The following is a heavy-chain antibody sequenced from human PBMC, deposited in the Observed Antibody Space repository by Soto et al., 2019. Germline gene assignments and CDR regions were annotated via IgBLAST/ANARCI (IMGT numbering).Heavy chain of an antibody. CDR2: IYYSGST. V-gene: IGHV4-59*01. CDR1: GGSISSYY. Sequence: PSETLSLTCTVSGGSISSYYWSWIRQPPGKGLEWIGYIYYSGSTNYNPSLKSRVTISVDTSKNQFSLKLSSVTAADTAVYYCASVPIDYYGSGSTDYWGQGTLVTVSS. J-gene: IGHJ4*02. D-gene: IGHD3-10*01. CDR3: ASVPIDYYGSGSTDY.